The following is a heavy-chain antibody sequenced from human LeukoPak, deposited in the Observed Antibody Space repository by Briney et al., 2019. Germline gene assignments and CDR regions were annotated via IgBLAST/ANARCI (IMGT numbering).Heavy chain of an antibody. J-gene: IGHJ4*02. Sequence: SEPLSLTCTVSGGSISSSSYYWGWIRQPPGKGLEWIGSIYYSGSTYYNPSLKSRVTISVDTSKNQFSLKLSSVTAADTAVYYCARHAVATIRGGFDYWGQGTLVTVSS. CDR2: IYYSGST. CDR1: GGSISSSSYY. D-gene: IGHD5-24*01. CDR3: ARHAVATIRGGFDY. V-gene: IGHV4-39*01.